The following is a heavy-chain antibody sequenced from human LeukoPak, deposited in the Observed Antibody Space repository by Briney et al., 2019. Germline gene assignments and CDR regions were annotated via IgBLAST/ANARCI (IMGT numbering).Heavy chain of an antibody. D-gene: IGHD5-18*01. J-gene: IGHJ3*02. V-gene: IGHV2-5*02. CDR1: GVSLSTSGVG. CDR3: AHSQVFSYGSFHDAYDI. CDR2: IYWDDDS. Sequence: SGPTLAKPTQTLTLTCSLSGVSLSTSGVGVGWIRQPPGKALEWLALIYWDDDSRYSPSLKSRLTIAKDTSKNQVVLTLTNMDSVDTATYYCAHSQVFSYGSFHDAYDIWGLGMLVTVSS.